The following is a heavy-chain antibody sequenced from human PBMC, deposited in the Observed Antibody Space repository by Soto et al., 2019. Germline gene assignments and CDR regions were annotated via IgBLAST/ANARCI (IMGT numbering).Heavy chain of an antibody. D-gene: IGHD3-3*01. CDR2: ISWDGGST. CDR1: GFTFDDYT. V-gene: IGHV3-43*01. J-gene: IGHJ6*02. Sequence: GGSLRLSCAASGFTFDDYTMHWVRQAPGKGLEWVPLISWDGGSTYYADSVKGRFTISRDNSKNSLYLQMNSLRTEDTALYYCAKGAPPLRSYDFWSGYGDYYYGMDVWGQGTTVTVSS. CDR3: AKGAPPLRSYDFWSGYGDYYYGMDV.